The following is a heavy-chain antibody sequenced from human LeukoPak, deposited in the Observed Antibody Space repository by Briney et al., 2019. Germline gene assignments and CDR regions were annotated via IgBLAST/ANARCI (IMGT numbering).Heavy chain of an antibody. CDR2: ISSSGSTI. CDR1: GFTFSSYE. D-gene: IGHD4-23*01. V-gene: IGHV3-48*03. J-gene: IGHJ4*02. CDR3: ARVPRWYVIDY. Sequence: GGSLRLSCAASGFTFSSYEMKWVRQAPGKGLEWASYISSSGSTIYYADSVKGRFTISRDNAKNSLYLQMNSLRAEDTAVYYCARVPRWYVIDYWGQGTLVTVSS.